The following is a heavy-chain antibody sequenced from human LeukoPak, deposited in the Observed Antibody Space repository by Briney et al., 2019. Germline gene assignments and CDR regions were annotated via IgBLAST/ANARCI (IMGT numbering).Heavy chain of an antibody. CDR2: IYYSGST. CDR3: AREGIAARPSGVY. CDR1: GGSISSYY. D-gene: IGHD6-6*01. V-gene: IGHV4-59*12. Sequence: SETLSLTCTVSGGSISSYYWSWIRQPPGKGLEWIGYIYYSGSTNYNPSLKSRVTISVDTSKNQFSLKLSSVTAADTAVYYCAREGIAARPSGVYWGQGTLVTVSS. J-gene: IGHJ4*02.